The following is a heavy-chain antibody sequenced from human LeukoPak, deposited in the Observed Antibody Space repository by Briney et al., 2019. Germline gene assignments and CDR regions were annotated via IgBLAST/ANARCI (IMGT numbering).Heavy chain of an antibody. Sequence: GGSLRLSCAASRFTFNNYEMNWVRQAPGKGLEWVSYISSSGSTIYYADSVKGRFTISRDNAKNSLYLQMNSLRAEDTAVYYCARDGDYHTVEFDYWGQGTLVTVSS. CDR2: ISSSGSTI. J-gene: IGHJ4*02. V-gene: IGHV3-48*03. CDR1: RFTFNNYE. CDR3: ARDGDYHTVEFDY. D-gene: IGHD4-17*01.